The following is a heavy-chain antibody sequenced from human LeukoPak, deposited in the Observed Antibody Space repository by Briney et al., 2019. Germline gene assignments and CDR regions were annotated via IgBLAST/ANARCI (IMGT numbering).Heavy chain of an antibody. J-gene: IGHJ4*02. V-gene: IGHV3-7*01. CDR1: GFTFSSYW. CDR3: ARVTSTIFGLVNPDY. D-gene: IGHD3-3*01. CDR2: IKQDGSEK. Sequence: PGGSLRLSCAASGFTFSSYWMSWVRQAPGGGLEWVANIKQDGSEKYYVDSVKGRFTISRDNGKNSLYLQMNSLRAEDTAVYYCARVTSTIFGLVNPDYWGRGTLVTVSS.